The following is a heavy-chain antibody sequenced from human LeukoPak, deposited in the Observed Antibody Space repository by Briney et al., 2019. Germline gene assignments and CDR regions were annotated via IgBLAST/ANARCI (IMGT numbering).Heavy chain of an antibody. CDR3: ARAPSWNYNRYYYYYVDV. J-gene: IGHJ6*03. CDR1: GYTFTNFD. D-gene: IGHD1-7*01. CDR2: MNPNSGNT. V-gene: IGHV1-8*03. Sequence: ASVKISCKTSGYTFTNFDINWVRQDSGHGLEWMGWMNPNSGNTGYAQKFQGRVTITRNTSISTAYMELSSLRSEDTAVYYCARAPSWNYNRYYYYYVDVWGRGTTVTVSS.